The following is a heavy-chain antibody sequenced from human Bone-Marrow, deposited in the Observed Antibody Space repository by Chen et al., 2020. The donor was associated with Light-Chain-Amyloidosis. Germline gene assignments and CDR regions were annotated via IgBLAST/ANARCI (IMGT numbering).Heavy chain of an antibody. D-gene: IGHD1-26*01. V-gene: IGHV3-30*02. J-gene: IGHJ4*02. CDR3: AKGGSGLVGY. Sequence: QVQLVESGGGVVQPGRSLRLSCVASGFTFSSYGMHWVRQAPGKGLEWVAFIRYDGSNKYYADSVKGRFTISRDNSKNTLYLQMNSLRAEDTAVYYCAKGGSGLVGYWGQGTLVTVSS. CDR2: IRYDGSNK. CDR1: GFTFSSYG.